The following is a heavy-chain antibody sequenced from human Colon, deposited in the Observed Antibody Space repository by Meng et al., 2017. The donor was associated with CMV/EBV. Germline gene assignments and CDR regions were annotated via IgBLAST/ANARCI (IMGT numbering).Heavy chain of an antibody. CDR1: GFTFSSYS. D-gene: IGHD3-10*01. V-gene: IGHV3-7*01. CDR2: IKEDGSEK. Sequence: GESLKISCAASGFTFSSYSMNWVRQAPGKGLEWVASIKEDGSEKWYADSVKGRFTIARNNAESSVYLQMNNLRAEDTAVYYCAREERWFGELPVPWGQGTLVTVSS. J-gene: IGHJ5*02. CDR3: AREERWFGELPVP.